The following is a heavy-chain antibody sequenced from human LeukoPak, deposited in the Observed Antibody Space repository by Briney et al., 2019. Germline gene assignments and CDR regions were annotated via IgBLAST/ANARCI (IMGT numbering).Heavy chain of an antibody. CDR3: ARAGIGNALDY. CDR2: IWYDGSNK. Sequence: PGMSLRLSCEASGFAFSKYGMNWVRQAPGKGLEWVAIIWYDGSNKYFAESVMGRFTISKDNSKNTVYLQMNSLRIEDTAVYHCARAGIGNALDYWGPGTQVTVSS. J-gene: IGHJ4*02. D-gene: IGHD2-2*01. CDR1: GFAFSKYG. V-gene: IGHV3-33*01.